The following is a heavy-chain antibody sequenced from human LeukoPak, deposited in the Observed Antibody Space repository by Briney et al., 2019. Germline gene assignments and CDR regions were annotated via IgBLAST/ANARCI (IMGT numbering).Heavy chain of an antibody. CDR2: ISSSSSTI. CDR1: GFTFSSYS. Sequence: GGSLRLSCVVSGFTFSSYSMNWVRQAPGKGLEWVSYISSSSSTIYYAGSVMGRFTISRDNAKNSLYLQMNSLRSEDTAVFYCARASYDSGGYYSGARARADYWGQGTLVTVSS. D-gene: IGHD3-22*01. CDR3: ARASYDSGGYYSGARARADY. J-gene: IGHJ4*02. V-gene: IGHV3-48*01.